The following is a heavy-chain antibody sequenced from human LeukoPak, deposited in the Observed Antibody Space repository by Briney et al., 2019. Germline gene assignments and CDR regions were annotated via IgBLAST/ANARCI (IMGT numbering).Heavy chain of an antibody. CDR3: ARQTGTTPTFAY. CDR2: IYHSGTT. D-gene: IGHD1-1*01. J-gene: IGHJ4*02. Sequence: LSLTCAVSGYSISSGYYWGWIRQPPGKGLEWIGSIYHSGTTYYNPSLRSRVTISVDTSKNQFSLKLSSVTAADTAVYYCARQTGTTPTFAYWGQGTLVTVSS. V-gene: IGHV4-38-2*01. CDR1: GYSISSGYY.